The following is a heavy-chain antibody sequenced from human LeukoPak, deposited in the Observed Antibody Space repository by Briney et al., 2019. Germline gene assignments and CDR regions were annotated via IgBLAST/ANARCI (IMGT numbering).Heavy chain of an antibody. CDR3: ARARGYGSGSYYDVFDY. Sequence: SDTLSLTCAVSGYSISSSNWWGWIRQPPGKGLEWIGYIYYSGSIYYNPSLKSRVTMSVDTSKNQFSLKLSSVTAVDTAVYYCARARGYGSGSYYDVFDYWGQGTLVTVSS. CDR1: GYSISSSNW. CDR2: IYYSGSI. D-gene: IGHD3-10*01. V-gene: IGHV4-28*05. J-gene: IGHJ4*02.